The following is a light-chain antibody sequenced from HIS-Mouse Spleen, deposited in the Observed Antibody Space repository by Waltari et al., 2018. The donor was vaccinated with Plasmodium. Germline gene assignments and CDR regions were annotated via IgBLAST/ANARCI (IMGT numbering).Light chain of an antibody. J-gene: IGLJ3*02. V-gene: IGLV3-10*01. CDR2: EDS. CDR1: ALPKKS. CDR3: YATDSSGNHRV. Sequence: SYELTQPPSVSVSPGHTARITCYGDALPKKSAYWYQQKSGQAPVLVIYEDSKRPPGIPERFSGSSSGTMATLTISGAQVEDEADYYCYATDSSGNHRVFGGGTKLTVL.